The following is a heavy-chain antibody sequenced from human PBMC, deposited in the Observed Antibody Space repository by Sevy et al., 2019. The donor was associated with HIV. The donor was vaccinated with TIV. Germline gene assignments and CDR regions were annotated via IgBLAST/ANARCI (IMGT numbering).Heavy chain of an antibody. CDR3: ARGGYCSSTSCYTHFYYYGMDV. CDR2: INPSGGST. V-gene: IGHV1-46*01. Sequence: ASVKVSCKASGYTFTSYYMHWVRQAPGQGLEWMGIINPSGGSTSYAQKFQGRVTMTRDTSTSTVYIELSSLRSEDTAVNYCARGGYCSSTSCYTHFYYYGMDVWEPGTTVTVSS. J-gene: IGHJ6*01. CDR1: GYTFTSYY. D-gene: IGHD2-2*02.